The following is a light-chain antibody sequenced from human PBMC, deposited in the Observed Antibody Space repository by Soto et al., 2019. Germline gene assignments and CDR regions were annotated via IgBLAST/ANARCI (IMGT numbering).Light chain of an antibody. CDR1: SSNIGNNY. J-gene: IGLJ1*01. Sequence: QSGLTQPPSVSAAPGQKVTISFSGSSSNIGNNYVSWYQHLPGAAPKLIIYDNDKRSSGIPDRFSGSKSGTSATLDITGLQTGDEADYYCGTWDSTLSGVFGTGTKLTVL. CDR3: GTWDSTLSGV. V-gene: IGLV1-51*01. CDR2: DND.